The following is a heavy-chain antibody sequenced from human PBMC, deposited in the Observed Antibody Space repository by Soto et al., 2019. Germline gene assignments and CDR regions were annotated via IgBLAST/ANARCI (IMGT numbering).Heavy chain of an antibody. J-gene: IGHJ5*02. CDR2: ISAYNGNT. Sequence: ASVKVSCKASGYAFSTYGLSWVRQAPGQGLEWMGWISAYNGNTNYAQKHQGRVIMTTDTSTSTAYMELRSLRSDDTAVYHCAKEVGDRSAYYYDPNWFDPWGQGTLVTVSS. V-gene: IGHV1-18*01. CDR1: GYAFSTYG. D-gene: IGHD3-22*01. CDR3: AKEVGDRSAYYYDPNWFDP.